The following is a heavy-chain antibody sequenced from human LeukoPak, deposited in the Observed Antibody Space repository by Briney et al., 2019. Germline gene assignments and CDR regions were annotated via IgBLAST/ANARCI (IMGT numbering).Heavy chain of an antibody. D-gene: IGHD2-15*01. J-gene: IGHJ6*03. Sequence: SETLSLTCAVSGGSLSGYYWTWIRQPPGKGLEWIGEINHSGSTNYNPSLKSRVTISVDTSKNQFSLKLSSVTAADTAVYYCARLGCSGGSCYSALYYYYYYMDVWGKGTTVTISS. V-gene: IGHV4-34*01. CDR1: GGSLSGYY. CDR2: INHSGST. CDR3: ARLGCSGGSCYSALYYYYYYMDV.